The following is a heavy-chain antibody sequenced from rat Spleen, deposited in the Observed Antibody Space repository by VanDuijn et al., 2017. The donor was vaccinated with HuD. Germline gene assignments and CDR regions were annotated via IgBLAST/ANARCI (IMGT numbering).Heavy chain of an antibody. CDR3: ARLGKGFDY. Sequence: EVQLAESGGGLVQPGRSLKLSCAVPGFTFSDYYMAWVRQAPTKGLEWVATISTGGGNTYYRASVKGRFTISRDNAKNTQYLQRDSLRSEDTATYYCARLGKGFDYWGQGVMVTVSS. CDR2: ISTGGGNT. V-gene: IGHV5S13*01. D-gene: IGHD5-1*01. CDR1: GFTFSDYY. J-gene: IGHJ2*01.